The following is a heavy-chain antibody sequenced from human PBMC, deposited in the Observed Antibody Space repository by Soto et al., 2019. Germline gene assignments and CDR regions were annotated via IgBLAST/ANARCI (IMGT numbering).Heavy chain of an antibody. D-gene: IGHD3-10*01. CDR1: GYTFTSYA. CDR2: INAGNGNT. CDR3: ARAILLWFGELSSLDY. V-gene: IGHV1-3*01. Sequence: QVQLVQSGAEVKKPGASVKVSCKASGYTFTSYAMHWVRQAPGQRLEWMGWINAGNGNTKYSQKFQGRVTITRDTSASTAYMELSSLRSEDTAVYYCARAILLWFGELSSLDYWGQGTLVTVSS. J-gene: IGHJ4*02.